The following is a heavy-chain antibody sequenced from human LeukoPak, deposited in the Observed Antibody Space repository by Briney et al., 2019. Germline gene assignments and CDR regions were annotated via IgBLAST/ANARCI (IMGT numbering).Heavy chain of an antibody. D-gene: IGHD5-12*01. CDR2: INGDGSET. CDR1: GFTFSNFW. CDR3: AREGGGYDYGLFDY. J-gene: IGHJ4*02. V-gene: IGHV3-74*01. Sequence: GGSLRLSCAASGFTFSNFWIYWVRHAPGKGLVWVSRINGDGSETIHADSVKGRFTISRDNAKNTLYLQMNSLRTEDTAVYYCAREGGGYDYGLFDYWGQGTLVTVSS.